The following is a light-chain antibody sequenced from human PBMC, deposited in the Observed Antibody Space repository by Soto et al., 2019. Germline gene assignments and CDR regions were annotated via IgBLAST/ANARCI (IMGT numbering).Light chain of an antibody. Sequence: EIVLTQSPATLSLSPGERATLSCRASQSVGSYFAWYQQKTGQAPRLLIYDASNRATGIPARFSGSGSGTDFTLTISSLEPDDFAVYYCQQRGNWPVTFGQGTRVDI. V-gene: IGKV3-11*01. CDR3: QQRGNWPVT. J-gene: IGKJ1*01. CDR2: DAS. CDR1: QSVGSY.